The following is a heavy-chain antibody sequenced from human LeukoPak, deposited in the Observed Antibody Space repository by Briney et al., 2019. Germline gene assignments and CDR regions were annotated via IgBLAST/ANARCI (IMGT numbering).Heavy chain of an antibody. CDR2: ISGTSNTI. J-gene: IGHJ4*02. D-gene: IGHD1-1*01. CDR3: ARVGRNWNEGVGY. V-gene: IGHV3-48*01. CDR1: GFTFSSYS. Sequence: GGSLRLSCVGSGFTFSSYSMNWVRQAPGKGLEWVSYISGTSNTIYYADSVKGRFTVSRDNAKNSLYLQMNSLRSDDTAVYYCARVGRNWNEGVGYWGQGTLVTVSS.